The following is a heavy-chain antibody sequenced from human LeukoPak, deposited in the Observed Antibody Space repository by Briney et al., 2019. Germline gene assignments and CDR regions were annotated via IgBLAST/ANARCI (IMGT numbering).Heavy chain of an antibody. J-gene: IGHJ5*02. CDR2: TIPILDIA. CDR1: GGTFSSYA. V-gene: IGHV1-69*04. Sequence: ASVKVSCKASGGTFSSYAMSWVRQAPAQGLEWMGRTIPILDIANYAQKFQGRVTITADKSTSTAYMELSSLRSEDTAVYYCARDRGTNYGERWFDPWGQGTLVTVSS. D-gene: IGHD4-17*01. CDR3: ARDRGTNYGERWFDP.